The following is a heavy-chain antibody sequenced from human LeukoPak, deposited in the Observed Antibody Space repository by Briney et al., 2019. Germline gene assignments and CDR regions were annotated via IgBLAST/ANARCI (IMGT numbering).Heavy chain of an antibody. J-gene: IGHJ3*02. Sequence: GGSLRLSCAASGFTFSSYSMNWVRQAPGKGLEWVSSISSSSSYIYYADSVKGRFTISRDNAKNSLYLQMNSLRAEDTAVYYCARALNYYDSGGYYPMGDAFDIWGQGTMVTVSS. V-gene: IGHV3-21*01. CDR1: GFTFSSYS. CDR2: ISSSSSYI. D-gene: IGHD3-22*01. CDR3: ARALNYYDSGGYYPMGDAFDI.